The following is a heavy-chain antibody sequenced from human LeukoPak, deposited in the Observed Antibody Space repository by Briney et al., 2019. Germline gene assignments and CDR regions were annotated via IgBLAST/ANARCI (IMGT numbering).Heavy chain of an antibody. Sequence: GGPLSFSGAASGLTFRSFTLNWVGRPPGRGWEWVSYISSSSSTIYYADSVKGRFTISRDNAKNSLYLQMNSLRAEDTAVYYCAITEGDFRHLLYWGRGTLVTVSS. CDR2: ISSSSSTI. V-gene: IGHV3-48*01. CDR3: AITEGDFRHLLY. CDR1: GLTFRSFT. D-gene: IGHD3-16*01. J-gene: IGHJ4*02.